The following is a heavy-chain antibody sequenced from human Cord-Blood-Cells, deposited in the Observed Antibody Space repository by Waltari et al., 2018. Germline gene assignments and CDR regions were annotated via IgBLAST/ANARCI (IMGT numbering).Heavy chain of an antibody. CDR2: IIPILGIA. D-gene: IGHD2-8*01. Sequence: QVQLVQSGAEVQKPRSSEKVSCKASGGTFTSYASSWVRQAPGQGLEWMGRIIPILGIANYAQKFQGRVTITADKATSTAYMELSSLRSEDTAVYYCARADCTNGVCYIDYWGQGTLVTVSS. V-gene: IGHV1-69*09. CDR3: ARADCTNGVCYIDY. CDR1: GGTFTSYA. J-gene: IGHJ4*02.